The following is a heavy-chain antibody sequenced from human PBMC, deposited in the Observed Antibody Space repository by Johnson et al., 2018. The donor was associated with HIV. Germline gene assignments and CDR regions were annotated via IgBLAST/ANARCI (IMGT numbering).Heavy chain of an antibody. D-gene: IGHD6-19*01. CDR2: IKSKSDGGTT. Sequence: EVQLVESGGGLVKPGASLTLSCAGSGFTFSNAWMNWVRQAPGKGLEWVGRIKSKSDGGTTNYAAPVKGRFTISRDDSKNTLYLQMNSLKIEDTAVYYCATVGGSSSGWYVWGQGTMVTVSS. J-gene: IGHJ3*01. CDR3: ATVGGSSSGWYV. V-gene: IGHV3-15*01. CDR1: GFTFSNAW.